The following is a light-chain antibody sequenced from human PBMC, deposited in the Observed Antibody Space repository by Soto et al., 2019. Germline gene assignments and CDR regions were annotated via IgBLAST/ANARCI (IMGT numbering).Light chain of an antibody. V-gene: IGLV1-40*01. CDR3: QSYDSSLSGSVV. J-gene: IGLJ2*01. CDR1: SSNIGAGYD. CDR2: GNS. Sequence: QAVVTQPPSVSGAPGQRVTISCTGSSSNIGAGYDVHWYQQLPGTAPKLRIYGNSNRTSGVPDRCSGSKSGTSTTLAITGLLAEDEADYYCQSYDSSLSGSVVFGGGTKLTVL.